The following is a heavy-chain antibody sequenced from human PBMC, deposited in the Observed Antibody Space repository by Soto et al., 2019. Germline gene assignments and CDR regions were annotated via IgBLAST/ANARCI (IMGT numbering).Heavy chain of an antibody. V-gene: IGHV5-51*01. CDR2: IYPGDSDT. CDR1: GYSFISSW. Sequence: GESLKISCQASGYSFISSWIGWVRQRPGKGLEWMGIIYPGDSDTRYSPSFQGQVTISADKSTSTAYLQWSSLKASDTATYYCARMMAASGTAFHYWGQGALVTVSS. J-gene: IGHJ4*02. CDR3: ARMMAASGTAFHY. D-gene: IGHD6-13*01.